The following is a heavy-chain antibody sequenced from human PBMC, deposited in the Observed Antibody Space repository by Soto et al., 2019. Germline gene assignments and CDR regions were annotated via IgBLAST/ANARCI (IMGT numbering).Heavy chain of an antibody. J-gene: IGHJ6*04. CDR2: MSGSGGSI. CDR3: AREREGCGTRIWCLCGMAV. D-gene: IGHD2-21*01. Sequence: EVQLLESGGGLAQPGGSLRLSCAASGFNFNNYVMSWVRQAPGKGLEWVSSMSGSGGSIYYADSVKGRFTISRDNSKNTLYLQMTSLRAEDTAVEYCAREREGCGTRIWCLCGMAVWGKGSTVTVSS. V-gene: IGHV3-23*01. CDR1: GFNFNNYV.